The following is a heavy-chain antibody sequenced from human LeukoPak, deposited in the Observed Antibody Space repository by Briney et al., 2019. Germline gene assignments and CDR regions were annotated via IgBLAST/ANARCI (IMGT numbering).Heavy chain of an antibody. D-gene: IGHD1-26*01. CDR2: INHSGST. CDR3: TRHPRNSGNYDGPSGLDY. V-gene: IGHV4-34*01. CDR1: GGSFSGYF. J-gene: IGHJ4*02. Sequence: NPSETLSLTCAVYGGSFSGYFWSWVRQPPGKGLEWIGEINHSGSTNYSPSLKSRITIAVDTSKNQFSLKLTSLTAADTAVYYCTRHPRNSGNYDGPSGLDYWGQGTLVTVSS.